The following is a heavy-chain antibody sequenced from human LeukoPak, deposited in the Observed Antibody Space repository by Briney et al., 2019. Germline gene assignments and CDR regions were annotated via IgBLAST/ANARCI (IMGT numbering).Heavy chain of an antibody. CDR2: IYTSGST. Sequence: SETLSLTCTVSGGSISSGSYYWSWIRQPAGKGLEWIGRIYTSGSTNYNPSLKSRVTISVDTSKNQFSLNLRSVTAADTAVYYCASYNSWYAYYYMDVWGKGTTVTVSS. CDR3: ASYNSWYAYYYMDV. CDR1: GGSISSGSYY. D-gene: IGHD6-13*01. J-gene: IGHJ6*03. V-gene: IGHV4-61*02.